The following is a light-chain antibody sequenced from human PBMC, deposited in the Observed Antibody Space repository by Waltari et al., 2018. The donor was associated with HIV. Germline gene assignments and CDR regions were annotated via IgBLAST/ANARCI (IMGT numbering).Light chain of an antibody. J-gene: IGKJ4*01. Sequence: EVVLTQSPGTLSLSPGERATLSCRASQSVNTYLGWYQQKPGQPPRLLIYDVSKRATGIPAMFSGSGSGTDFSLTISNLKPEDSAVYYCQHRVSWPATFGGGTKVQIK. CDR3: QHRVSWPAT. V-gene: IGKV3-11*01. CDR2: DVS. CDR1: QSVNTY.